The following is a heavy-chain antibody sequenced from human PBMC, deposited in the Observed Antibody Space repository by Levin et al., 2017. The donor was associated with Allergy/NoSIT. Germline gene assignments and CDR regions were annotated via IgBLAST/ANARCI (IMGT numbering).Heavy chain of an antibody. Sequence: HPGGSLRLSCAASGFTFSSYAMHWVRQAPGKGLEWVAVISYDGSNKYYADSVKGRFTISRDNSKNTLYLQMNSLRAEDTAVYYCARGRDSSGLRGYYYYYMDVWGKGTTVTVSS. D-gene: IGHD6-19*01. J-gene: IGHJ6*03. CDR3: ARGRDSSGLRGYYYYYMDV. CDR1: GFTFSSYA. V-gene: IGHV3-30-3*01. CDR2: ISYDGSNK.